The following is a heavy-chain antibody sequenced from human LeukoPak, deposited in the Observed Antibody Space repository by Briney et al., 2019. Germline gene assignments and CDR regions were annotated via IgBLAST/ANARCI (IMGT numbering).Heavy chain of an antibody. V-gene: IGHV1-18*01. J-gene: IGHJ4*02. CDR3: ARVPTPFSGGDSYGPLNDY. Sequence: ASGKVSCKASGYNFTSVGISWVRQAPGQGLEWMGWISACKGNTNYAQKLQGRVTMTTATSTSTAYIELKSLSSDDTAVYYCARVPTPFSGGDSYGPLNDYWGQGTLVTVSS. CDR1: GYNFTSVG. D-gene: IGHD5-18*01. CDR2: ISACKGNT.